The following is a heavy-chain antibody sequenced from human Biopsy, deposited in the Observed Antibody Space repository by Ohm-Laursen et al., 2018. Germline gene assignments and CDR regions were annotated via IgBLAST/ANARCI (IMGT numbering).Heavy chain of an antibody. V-gene: IGHV4-61*08. CDR3: ARDSPSYADYPFDY. D-gene: IGHD4-17*01. Sequence: SDTLSLTWTVSGASIISGGHFWNWIRQHPGKGLEWIGYIYYSGSTTYNPSLKSRVTMSLDTSKNQFSLRLRSVTAADTAVYYCARDSPSYADYPFDYWGQGTLVTVSS. CDR2: IYYSGST. J-gene: IGHJ4*02. CDR1: GASIISGGHF.